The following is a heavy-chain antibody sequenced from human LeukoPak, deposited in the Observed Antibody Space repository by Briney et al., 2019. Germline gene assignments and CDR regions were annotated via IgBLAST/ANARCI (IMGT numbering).Heavy chain of an antibody. V-gene: IGHV4-34*01. CDR2: INHSGST. Sequence: PGGSLRLSCAASGFTFSSYAMSWIRQPPGKGLEWIGEINHSGSTNYNPSLKSRVTISVDTSKNQFSLKLSSVTAADTAVYYCARGSRKESFDYWGQGTLVTVSS. D-gene: IGHD1-14*01. J-gene: IGHJ4*02. CDR3: ARGSRKESFDY. CDR1: GFTFSSYA.